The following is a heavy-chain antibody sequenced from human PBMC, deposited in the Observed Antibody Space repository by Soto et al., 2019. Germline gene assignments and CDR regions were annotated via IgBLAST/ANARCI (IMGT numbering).Heavy chain of an antibody. J-gene: IGHJ4*02. Sequence: QVQLVESGGGVVQPGRSLRLSCAASGFTFGNFGMHWVRQAPGKGLEWVAALSSDGSDEYYSDSVKGRFTISRDNSKNTLLLQMNSLRVEDTAAYYCAKGSEVARQELDYWGQGTLVTVSS. CDR3: AKGSEVARQELDY. CDR2: LSSDGSDE. V-gene: IGHV3-30*18. CDR1: GFTFGNFG. D-gene: IGHD2-15*01.